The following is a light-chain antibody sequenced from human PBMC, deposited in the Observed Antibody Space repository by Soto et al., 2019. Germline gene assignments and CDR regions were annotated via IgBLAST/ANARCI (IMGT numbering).Light chain of an antibody. CDR1: SSDVGGYDY. Sequence: QSALTQPASVSGSPGQSIAISCPGTSSDVGGYDYVSWYQQHPDKAPKLMIYEVTKRPSGVSNRFSGSKSGNTASLTISGLQPEDEADYYCSSHTSGSTRVFGSGTKVTVL. CDR2: EVT. J-gene: IGLJ1*01. V-gene: IGLV2-14*01. CDR3: SSHTSGSTRV.